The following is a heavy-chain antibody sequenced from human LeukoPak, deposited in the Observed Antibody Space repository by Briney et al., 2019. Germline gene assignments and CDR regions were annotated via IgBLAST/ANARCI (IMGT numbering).Heavy chain of an antibody. J-gene: IGHJ4*02. CDR2: IHHSGRL. V-gene: IGHV4-4*02. Sequence: SGTLSLTCAVSGDSIGSNKWWTWVRQPPGKGLEWIGEIHHSGRLNYSPSLKSRVTISVDKSKNHFSLSLNSITPADTAIYYCARGGDWKFDYWGQGALVTVSS. CDR3: ARGGDWKFDY. D-gene: IGHD1-1*01. CDR1: GDSIGSNKW.